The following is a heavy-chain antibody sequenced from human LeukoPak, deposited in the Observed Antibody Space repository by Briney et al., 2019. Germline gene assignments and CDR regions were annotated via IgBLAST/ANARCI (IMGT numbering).Heavy chain of an antibody. CDR3: AKDHGSSDWYYFDY. J-gene: IGHJ4*02. V-gene: IGHV3-30*02. CDR1: GFTLSSYE. D-gene: IGHD6-13*01. Sequence: GGSLRLSCTVSGFTLSSYEMSWIRQAPGKGLEWVAFIHYDGSNNYYADSVKGRFTISRDNSKNTLYLQMNTLRADDTAVYYCAKDHGSSDWYYFDYWGQGTLVTVSS. CDR2: IHYDGSNN.